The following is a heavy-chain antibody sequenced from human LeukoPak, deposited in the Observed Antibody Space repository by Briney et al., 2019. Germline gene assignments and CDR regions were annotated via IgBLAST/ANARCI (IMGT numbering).Heavy chain of an antibody. CDR1: GGTFSSYA. CDR2: IIPIFGTA. D-gene: IGHD2-21*02. J-gene: IGHJ6*02. Sequence: ASVKVSCKASGGTFSSYAISWVRQAPGQGLEWMGGIIPIFGTANYAQKFQGRVTITADESTSTAYMELSSLRSEDTAVYYCARLDCGGDCYSSYYYYYGMDVWGQGTTVTVSS. CDR3: ARLDCGGDCYSSYYYYYGMDV. V-gene: IGHV1-69*13.